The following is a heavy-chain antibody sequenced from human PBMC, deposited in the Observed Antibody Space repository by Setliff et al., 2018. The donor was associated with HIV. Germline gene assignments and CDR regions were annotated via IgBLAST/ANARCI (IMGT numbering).Heavy chain of an antibody. D-gene: IGHD1-7*01. Sequence: SETLSLTCAVYGGSFSGYYWSCIRQPPGKGLEWIGEIDHSGNTNYNPSLKSRVTISVDTSKNHFSLKLSSVTAADTAVYYCARDRFTWNYGKNYMGVWGTGTTVTVSS. CDR2: IDHSGNT. CDR3: ARDRFTWNYGKNYMGV. CDR1: GGSFSGYY. V-gene: IGHV4-34*01. J-gene: IGHJ6*03.